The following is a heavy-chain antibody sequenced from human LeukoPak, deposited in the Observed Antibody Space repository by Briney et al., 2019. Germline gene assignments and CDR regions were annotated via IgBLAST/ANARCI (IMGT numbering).Heavy chain of an antibody. J-gene: IGHJ5*02. CDR1: GGSISSGGYS. CDR2: IYHSGST. Sequence: PSQTLSLTCAVSGGSISSGGYSWSWIRQPPGKGLEWIGYIYHSGSTYYNPSLRSRVTISVDRSKNQFSLKPSSVTAADTAVYYCARHIAYSSGYYSSPNNWFDPWGQGTLVTVSS. D-gene: IGHD3-22*01. CDR3: ARHIAYSSGYYSSPNNWFDP. V-gene: IGHV4-30-2*01.